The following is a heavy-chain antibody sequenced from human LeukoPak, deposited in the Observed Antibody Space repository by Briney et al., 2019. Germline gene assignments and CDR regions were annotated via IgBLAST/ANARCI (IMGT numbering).Heavy chain of an antibody. Sequence: GGSLRLSCAASGFTFSSYSMNWVRLAPGKGLEWVSGVSGSGGSTYYADSVKGRFTISRDNSKNTLYLQMNSLRAEDTAVYYCAKDRRGGTSLDYWGQGSLVTVSS. V-gene: IGHV3-23*01. CDR3: AKDRRGGTSLDY. CDR1: GFTFSSYS. CDR2: VSGSGGST. J-gene: IGHJ4*02. D-gene: IGHD4-23*01.